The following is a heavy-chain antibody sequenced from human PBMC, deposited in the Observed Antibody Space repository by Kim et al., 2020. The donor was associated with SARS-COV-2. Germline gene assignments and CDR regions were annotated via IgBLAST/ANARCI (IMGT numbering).Heavy chain of an antibody. V-gene: IGHV4-39*01. CDR3: ARRTSLRYFDW. D-gene: IGHD3-9*01. CDR1: GGSISSRSYY. J-gene: IGHJ4*02. Sequence: LDTLSLTCTVSGGSISSRSYYWGWISQPQGKGLEWSGSIYYSGSTYYNPSLKRRVTISVDTSKNQFSLKLGSVTAADTAVYYCARRTSLRYFDWSGQGTLVTVSS. CDR2: IYYSGST.